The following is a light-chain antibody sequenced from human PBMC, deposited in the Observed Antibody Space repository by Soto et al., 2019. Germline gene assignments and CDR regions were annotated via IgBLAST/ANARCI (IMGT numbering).Light chain of an antibody. CDR2: DVT. CDR1: SSDVGTHGY. CDR3: GSYTSATTWV. V-gene: IGLV2-8*01. Sequence: QSALTQPPSASGAPGQSVTISCTGTSSDVGTHGYVSWYQQHAGKAPKLMIYDVTKRPSGVPDRFSGSKSANTASLTVSGLQAEDEADYYCGSYTSATTWVFGGGTKLTVL. J-gene: IGLJ3*02.